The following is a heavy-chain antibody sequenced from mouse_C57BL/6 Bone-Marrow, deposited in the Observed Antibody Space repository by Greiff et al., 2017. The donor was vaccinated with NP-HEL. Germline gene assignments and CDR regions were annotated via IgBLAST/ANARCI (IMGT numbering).Heavy chain of an antibody. CDR1: GYSFTSYY. V-gene: IGHV1-66*01. CDR3: ARPLYCYYAMDY. CDR2: IYPGSGNT. Sequence: QVQLQQSGPELVKPGASVKISCKASGYSFTSYYIHWVKQRPGQGLEWIGWIYPGSGNTKYNEQFKGKATLTADTSSSTAYMQLSSLTSEDSAVYFCARPLYCYYAMDYWGQGTSATVSS. J-gene: IGHJ4*01. D-gene: IGHD2-1*01.